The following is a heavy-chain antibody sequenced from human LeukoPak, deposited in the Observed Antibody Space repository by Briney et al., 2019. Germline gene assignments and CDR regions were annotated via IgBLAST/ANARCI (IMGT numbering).Heavy chain of an antibody. V-gene: IGHV3-30-3*01. D-gene: IGHD3-22*01. Sequence: GGSLKLSCVASGFTFSRYDMHWVRQAPGKGLEWVAVIAYDGSNEIYADSVKGRFTISRDNAKNSLYLQMNSLRAEDTAVYYCARSYYDSSGYYDSGDAFDIWGQGTMVTVSS. CDR1: GFTFSRYD. CDR3: ARSYYDSSGYYDSGDAFDI. CDR2: IAYDGSNE. J-gene: IGHJ3*02.